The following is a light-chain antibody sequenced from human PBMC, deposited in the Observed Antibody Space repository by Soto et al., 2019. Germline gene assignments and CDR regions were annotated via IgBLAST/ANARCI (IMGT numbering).Light chain of an antibody. V-gene: IGKV3-20*01. CDR1: QTVNTNY. J-gene: IGKJ1*01. CDR2: GTS. CDR3: QQYVSSPRT. Sequence: EIVLTQSPGTLSLSPGEEATLSCRASQTVNTNYLAWYQQKAGQAPRLLIYGTSSRATGIPDRFSVSGSGTDFTLTISRLEPEDFAVYYCQQYVSSPRTFGQGTKVEIK.